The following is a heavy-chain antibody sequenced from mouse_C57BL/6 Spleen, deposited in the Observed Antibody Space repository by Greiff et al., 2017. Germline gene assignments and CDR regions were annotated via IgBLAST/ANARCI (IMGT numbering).Heavy chain of an antibody. J-gene: IGHJ2*01. CDR2: INPNNGGT. CDR3: ARSYDGYHYFDY. V-gene: IGHV1-18*01. Sequence: EVQLQQSGPELVKPGASVKIPCKASGYTFTDYNMDWVKQSHGKSLEWIGDINPNNGGTIYNQKFKGKATLHVDKSSSTAYMVLRSLTSEDTAVYYCARSYDGYHYFDYWGQGTTLTVSS. D-gene: IGHD2-3*01. CDR1: GYTFTDYN.